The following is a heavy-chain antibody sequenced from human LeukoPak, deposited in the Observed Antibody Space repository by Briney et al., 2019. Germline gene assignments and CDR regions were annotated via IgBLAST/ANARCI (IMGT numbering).Heavy chain of an antibody. CDR3: VRGGVWGLSSNWLEA. CDR2: FIPAGDR. Sequence: GGSLRLSCAASGFTFSSHDMHWVRQAAGKGLEWGSGFIPAGDRYYARSVKGRFTISRENAKSSLYLQMNSLRVGDPAVYYCVRGGVWGLSSNWLEAWGQGILVTVSS. V-gene: IGHV3-13*04. J-gene: IGHJ5*02. CDR1: GFTFSSHD. D-gene: IGHD7-27*01.